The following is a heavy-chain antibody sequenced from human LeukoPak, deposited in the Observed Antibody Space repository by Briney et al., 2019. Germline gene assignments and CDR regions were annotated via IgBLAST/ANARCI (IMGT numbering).Heavy chain of an antibody. J-gene: IGHJ4*02. CDR2: IYYSGST. Sequence: PSETLSLTCTVSGGSISSSSYYWGWIRQPPGKGLEWIGSIYYSGSTYYNPSLKSRVTISVDTSKNQFSLKLSSVTAADTAVYYCARDAGRVVVAATRLEPFDYWGQGTLVTVSS. V-gene: IGHV4-39*07. D-gene: IGHD2-15*01. CDR1: GGSISSSSYY. CDR3: ARDAGRVVVAATRLEPFDY.